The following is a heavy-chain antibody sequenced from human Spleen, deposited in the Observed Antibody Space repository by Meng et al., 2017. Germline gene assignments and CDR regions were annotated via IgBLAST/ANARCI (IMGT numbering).Heavy chain of an antibody. CDR3: ARGFNGGNSGAFGY. V-gene: IGHV3-11*01. CDR1: GFTFSDYY. J-gene: IGHJ4*02. D-gene: IGHD4-23*01. CDR2: ISTSGNTI. Sequence: QVQLVESGGGLVEPGGSLRLSCAASGFTFSDYYMSWIRQAPGKGLEWISYISTSGNTIYYTDSVKGRFAISRDNAKNSLYLQMSSLRAEDTAVYYCARGFNGGNSGAFGYWGQGTLVTVSS.